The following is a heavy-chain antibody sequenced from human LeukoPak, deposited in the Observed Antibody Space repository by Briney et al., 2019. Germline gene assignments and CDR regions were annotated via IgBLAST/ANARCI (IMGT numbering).Heavy chain of an antibody. CDR2: ISSSSSYI. CDR3: AKDRGAYGDPGGYFDY. D-gene: IGHD4-17*01. V-gene: IGHV3-21*01. CDR1: GFTFSSYS. Sequence: KPGGSLRLSCAASGFTFSSYSMNWVRQAPGKGLEWVSSISSSSSYIYYADSVKGRFTISRDNSKNTLYLQMNSLRAEDTAMYYCAKDRGAYGDPGGYFDYWGQGTLVTVSS. J-gene: IGHJ4*02.